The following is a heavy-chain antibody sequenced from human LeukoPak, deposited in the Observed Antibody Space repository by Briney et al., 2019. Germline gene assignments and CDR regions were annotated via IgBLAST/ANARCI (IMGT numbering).Heavy chain of an antibody. CDR2: IIPIFGTA. Sequence: SVKVSCKASGGTFSSYAIRWVRQAPGQGLEWMGGIIPIFGTANYAQKFQGRVTITADESTSTAYMELSSLRSEDTAVYYCARDTGYCSGGSCYSTLDYWGQGTLVTVSS. CDR1: GGTFSSYA. J-gene: IGHJ4*02. CDR3: ARDTGYCSGGSCYSTLDY. V-gene: IGHV1-69*13. D-gene: IGHD2-15*01.